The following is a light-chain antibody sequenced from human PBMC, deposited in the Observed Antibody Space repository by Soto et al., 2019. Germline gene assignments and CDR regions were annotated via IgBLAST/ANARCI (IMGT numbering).Light chain of an antibody. CDR1: QSVSSN. Sequence: IVITHSPVTLSVSPGERATLSCGASQSVSSNLAWYQQKPGQAPRLLIYGASTRATGIPARFSGSGSGTEFTLTISSLXSEDFAVYYCQQYNNWPPITFGQGTRLEIK. J-gene: IGKJ5*01. CDR2: GAS. V-gene: IGKV3-15*01. CDR3: QQYNNWPPIT.